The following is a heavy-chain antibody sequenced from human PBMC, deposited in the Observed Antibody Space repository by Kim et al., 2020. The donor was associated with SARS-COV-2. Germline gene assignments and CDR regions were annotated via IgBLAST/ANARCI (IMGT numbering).Heavy chain of an antibody. CDR2: INPNSGGT. V-gene: IGHV1-2*02. CDR3: TVVPKVSSILAHFDY. D-gene: IGHD3-9*01. J-gene: IGHJ4*02. Sequence: ASVKVSCKASGYTFTGYYMHWVRQAPGQGLEWMGWINPNSGGTNYAQKFQGRVTMTRDTSISTAYMELSRGRSDDTAVYYCTVVPKVSSILAHFDYWGQGTLVTVSS. CDR1: GYTFTGYY.